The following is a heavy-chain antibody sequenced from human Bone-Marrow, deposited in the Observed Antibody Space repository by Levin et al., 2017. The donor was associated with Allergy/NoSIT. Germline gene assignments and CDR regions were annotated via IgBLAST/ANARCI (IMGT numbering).Heavy chain of an antibody. J-gene: IGHJ6*02. CDR2: INPNSGGT. CDR3: AKRRDGFNSPRDV. V-gene: IGHV1-2*02. CDR1: GYTFTGYN. Sequence: ASVKVSCQASGYTFTGYNMHWVRQAPGQGLEWMGWINPNSGGTKYVEKLQGRVTMTSDTSINPASMELSRLKSDDTAVYYCAKRRDGFNSPRDVWHQATTVTVSS. D-gene: IGHD5-24*01.